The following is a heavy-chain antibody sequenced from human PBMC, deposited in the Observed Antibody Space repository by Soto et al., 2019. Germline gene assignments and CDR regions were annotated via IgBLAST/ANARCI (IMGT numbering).Heavy chain of an antibody. D-gene: IGHD2-8*01. CDR1: GGSVTSHH. J-gene: IGHJ5*02. CDR3: ARDMHAGFPAYFDP. Sequence: SETLSLTCFVSGGSVTSHHWSWIRQSPGQGLQWIAYTSYTGNTNYNPSPQSRVTTLFETSKNQLSLKLTSMTAADNAADYYARDMHAGFPAYFDPWGQGTLVTVSS. V-gene: IGHV4-59*02. CDR2: TSYTGNT.